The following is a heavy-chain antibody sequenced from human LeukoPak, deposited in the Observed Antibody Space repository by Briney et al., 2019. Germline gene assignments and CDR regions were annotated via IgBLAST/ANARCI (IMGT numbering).Heavy chain of an antibody. CDR1: GFTFSNYA. D-gene: IGHD3-10*01. V-gene: IGHV3-23*01. CDR3: AKGGGYYYGSGSQFDY. J-gene: IGHJ4*02. Sequence: GGSLRLSCAASGFTFSNYAMSWVRQAPGKGLQWVSAISGSGSNTYYADSVKGRFTISRDNSKNTLYLQMNSLRAEDTAVYYCAKGGGYYYGSGSQFDYWGQGTLVTVSS. CDR2: ISGSGSNT.